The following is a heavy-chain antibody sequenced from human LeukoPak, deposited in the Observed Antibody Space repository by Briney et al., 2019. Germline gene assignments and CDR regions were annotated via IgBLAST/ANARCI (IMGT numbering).Heavy chain of an antibody. Sequence: SETLSLTCTVSGGSISSSSYYWGWIRQPPGKGLEWIGSIYYSGSTYYNPSLKSRVTISVDTSKNQFSLKLSSVTAADTAVYYCARVRITMVRGVIAFRDTYYYYMDVWGKGTTVTISS. CDR2: IYYSGST. V-gene: IGHV4-39*07. CDR1: GGSISSSSYY. D-gene: IGHD3-10*01. CDR3: ARVRITMVRGVIAFRDTYYYYMDV. J-gene: IGHJ6*03.